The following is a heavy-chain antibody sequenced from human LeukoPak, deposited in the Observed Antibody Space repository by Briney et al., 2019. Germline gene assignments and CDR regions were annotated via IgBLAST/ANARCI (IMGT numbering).Heavy chain of an antibody. Sequence: PSETLSLTCAVYGGSFSGYYWSWIRQPPGKGLEWIGEINHSGSTNYNPSLKSRVTISVDTSKNQFSLNLTSMTATDTAVYFCARQATIVGANDGWFDPWGQGALVTVSS. V-gene: IGHV4-34*01. J-gene: IGHJ5*02. CDR3: ARQATIVGANDGWFDP. D-gene: IGHD1-26*01. CDR1: GGSFSGYY. CDR2: INHSGST.